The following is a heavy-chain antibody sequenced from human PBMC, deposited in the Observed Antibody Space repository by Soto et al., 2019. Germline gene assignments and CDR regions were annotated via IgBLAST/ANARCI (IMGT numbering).Heavy chain of an antibody. V-gene: IGHV3-7*04. J-gene: IGHJ4*02. D-gene: IGHD2-15*01. CDR1: GFRFSNSW. CDR2: IKEDGSEK. CDR3: AKDGAGYY. Sequence: EVQLVESGGGLVQPGGSLTLSCAASGFRFSNSWMRWVRQTPVKGLEWVANIKEDGSEKYYVDSVKGRFTISRDNTKNSLYLQMNSLRAEDTAVYYCAKDGAGYYWGQGTLVTVSS.